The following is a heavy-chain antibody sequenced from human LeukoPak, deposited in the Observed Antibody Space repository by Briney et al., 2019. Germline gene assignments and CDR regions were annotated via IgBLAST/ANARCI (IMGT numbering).Heavy chain of an antibody. D-gene: IGHD3-10*01. CDR3: ARGVAGGGGEGVDY. CDR1: GFTFDDYG. V-gene: IGHV3-20*01. J-gene: IGHJ4*02. CDR2: INWNGGST. Sequence: PGGSLRLSCAASGFTFDDYGMSWVRQAPGKGLEWVSGINWNGGSTGYADSVKGRFTISRDNAKNSLYLQMNSLRAEDTALYHCARGVAGGGGEGVDYWGQGTLVTVSS.